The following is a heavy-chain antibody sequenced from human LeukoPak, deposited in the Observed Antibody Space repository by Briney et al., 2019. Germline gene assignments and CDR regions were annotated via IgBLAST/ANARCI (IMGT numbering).Heavy chain of an antibody. CDR3: AKVSLAMNYYDSSGYGDFDY. CDR1: GFTFSSYA. V-gene: IGHV3-23*01. Sequence: GGSLRLSCAASGFTFSSYAMSWVRQAPGKGLEWVSAISGSGGSTYYADSVKGRFTISRDNSKNTLYLQMNSLRAEDTAGYYCAKVSLAMNYYDSSGYGDFDYWGQGTLVTVSS. CDR2: ISGSGGST. D-gene: IGHD3-22*01. J-gene: IGHJ4*02.